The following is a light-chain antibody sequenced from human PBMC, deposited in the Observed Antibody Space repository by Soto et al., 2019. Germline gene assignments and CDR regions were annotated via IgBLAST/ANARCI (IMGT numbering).Light chain of an antibody. V-gene: IGKV3-20*01. CDR1: QSVSSSY. J-gene: IGKJ3*01. Sequence: EIVLTQSPGTLSLSPGERATLSCRASQSVSSSYLAWYQQKPGQAPRLLIYGASSRATGIPDRFSGSGSGTDFTLTISRLEPEAFAGYYCQQYGSSLFTVGPGTKVDIK. CDR3: QQYGSSLFT. CDR2: GAS.